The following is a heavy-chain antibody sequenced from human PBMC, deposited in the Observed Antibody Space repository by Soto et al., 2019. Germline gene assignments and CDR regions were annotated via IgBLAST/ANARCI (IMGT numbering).Heavy chain of an antibody. V-gene: IGHV4-31*03. J-gene: IGHJ3*02. CDR3: ARGGLRYFDWFDQPYAFDI. CDR2: IYYSGST. CDR1: GGSISSGGYY. Sequence: QVQLQESGPGLVKPSQTLSLTCTVSGGSISSGGYYWSWIRQHPGKGLEWIGYIYYSGSTYYNPSLKSRVTISVDTSKNQFSLKLSSVTAADTAVYYCARGGLRYFDWFDQPYAFDIWGQGTMVTVSS. D-gene: IGHD3-9*01.